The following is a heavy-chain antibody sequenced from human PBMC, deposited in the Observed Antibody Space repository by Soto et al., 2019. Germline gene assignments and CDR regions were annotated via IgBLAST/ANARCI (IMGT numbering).Heavy chain of an antibody. V-gene: IGHV2-5*01. D-gene: IGHD3-3*01. CDR2: IYWNGDK. J-gene: IGHJ1*01. CDR3: ARRPGWEWSQLYFRP. Sequence: QITLKQSGPTLVKPTQTLTLTCTFSGFTLTTSGVGVGWIRQPQGKALEWLALIYWNGDKLYSPSLRNRLTITKDISKNQVVLTMTNMDPIASATYFCARRPGWEWSQLYFRPWGQGTLVVVSS. CDR1: GFTLTTSGVG.